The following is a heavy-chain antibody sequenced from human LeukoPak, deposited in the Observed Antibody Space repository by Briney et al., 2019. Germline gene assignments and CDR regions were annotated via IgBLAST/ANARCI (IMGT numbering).Heavy chain of an antibody. CDR2: IIPIFGTA. V-gene: IGHV1-69*13. D-gene: IGHD3-3*01. J-gene: IGHJ5*02. Sequence: SVKVSCRASGGTFSSYAISWVRQAPGQGLEWMGGIIPIFGTANYAQKFQGRVTITADESTSTAYMELSSLRSEDTAVYYCARSREDYDFWSGYHFPQEIDPWGQGTLVTVSS. CDR3: ARSREDYDFWSGYHFPQEIDP. CDR1: GGTFSSYA.